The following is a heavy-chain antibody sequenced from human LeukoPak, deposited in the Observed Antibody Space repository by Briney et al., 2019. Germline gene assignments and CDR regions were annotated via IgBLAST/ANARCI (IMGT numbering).Heavy chain of an antibody. CDR3: ARDRKGGAYYDFWSGSAPYFDY. V-gene: IGHV1-18*01. CDR1: GYTFTSYG. J-gene: IGHJ4*02. CDR2: ISAYNGNT. D-gene: IGHD3-3*01. Sequence: ASVKVSCKASGYTFTSYGISWVRQAPGQGLEWMGWISAYNGNTNYAQKLQGRVTMTTDTSTSTAYMELRSLRSDDTAVYYCARDRKGGAYYDFWSGSAPYFDYWGQGTLVTVSS.